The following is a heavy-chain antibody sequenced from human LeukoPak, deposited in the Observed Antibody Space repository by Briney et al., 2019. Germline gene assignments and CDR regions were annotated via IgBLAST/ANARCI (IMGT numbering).Heavy chain of an antibody. CDR3: ARRQDCSSTSCPVDWYFDL. V-gene: IGHV1-8*01. J-gene: IGHJ2*01. Sequence: GASVKVSCKASGYTFTSYDINWVRQATGQGLEWMGWMNPNSGNTGYAQKFQGRVTMTRNTSISTAYMELSSLRSEDTAVYYCARRQDCSSTSCPVDWYFDLWGRGTLVTVSS. D-gene: IGHD2-2*01. CDR2: MNPNSGNT. CDR1: GYTFTSYD.